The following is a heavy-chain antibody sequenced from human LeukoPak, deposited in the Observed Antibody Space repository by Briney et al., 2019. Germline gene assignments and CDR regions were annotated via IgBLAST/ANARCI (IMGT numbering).Heavy chain of an antibody. CDR1: GGSISSSSYY. CDR3: ARISRDGYNLGTYFDY. Sequence: SETLSLTCTVSGGSISSSSYYWGWIRQPPGKGLEWIGSIYYSGSTYYNPSLKSRVTISVDTSKNQFSLKLSSVTAADTAVYYCARISRDGYNLGTYFDYWGQGTLVTVSS. CDR2: IYYSGST. V-gene: IGHV4-39*07. J-gene: IGHJ4*02. D-gene: IGHD5-24*01.